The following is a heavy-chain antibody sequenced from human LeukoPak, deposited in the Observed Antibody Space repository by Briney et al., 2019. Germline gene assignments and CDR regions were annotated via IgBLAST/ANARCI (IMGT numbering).Heavy chain of an antibody. CDR1: GFTFSSYA. CDR3: AKGDYYDSTDLDY. V-gene: IGHV3-23*01. CDR2: ISVSGGST. J-gene: IGHJ4*02. D-gene: IGHD3-22*01. Sequence: PGGSLRLSCAASGFTFSSYAMSWVRQAPGKGLEWVSAISVSGGSTYYADSVKGRFTISRDDSKNTLYLQMNSLRAEDTAVYYCAKGDYYDSTDLDYWGQGTLVTVSS.